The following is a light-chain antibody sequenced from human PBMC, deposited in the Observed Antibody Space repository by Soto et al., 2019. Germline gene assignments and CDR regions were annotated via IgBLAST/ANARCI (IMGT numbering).Light chain of an antibody. J-gene: IGKJ2*01. CDR1: QSICNS. CDR2: AAS. Sequence: DIEMTQSPGSLSASVGDRVTITCRASQSICNSLAWYQQKQGKVPKLLIYAASTMQSGVPARFSGSGSGTDLTLTISSLQPEDVAAYYCQQYNSAPHTFGQGTKVEIK. CDR3: QQYNSAPHT. V-gene: IGKV1-27*01.